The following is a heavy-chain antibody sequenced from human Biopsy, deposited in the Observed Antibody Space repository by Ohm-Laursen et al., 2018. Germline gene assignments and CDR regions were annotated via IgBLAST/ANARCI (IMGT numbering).Heavy chain of an antibody. D-gene: IGHD3-22*01. CDR2: IFNSANT. V-gene: IGHV4-31*01. J-gene: IGHJ5*02. CDR3: ARGDYFDSNGYFWFDP. Sequence: TLSLTCVVSGGSISSGGSYWSWIRQRPGKGLEWIGYIFNSANTYYNPSLKNLITISGDTSKNQFSLKLNSVTAADTAVYYCARGDYFDSNGYFWFDPWGQGTLVTVSP. CDR1: GGSISSGGSY.